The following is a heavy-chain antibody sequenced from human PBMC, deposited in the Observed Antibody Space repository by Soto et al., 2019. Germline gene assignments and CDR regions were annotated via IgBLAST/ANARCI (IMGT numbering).Heavy chain of an antibody. V-gene: IGHV3-30*18. CDR2: ISYDGSNK. J-gene: IGHJ5*02. Sequence: QVQLVESGGGVVQPGRSLRLSCAASGFPFSSYGMHWVRQAPGKGLEWVAVISYDGSNKYYADSVKGRFTISRDNSKNTLYMQMNTLRAEDTAVYYCAKDWGSGTNQNGLSPFDPWGQGPLVTVSS. D-gene: IGHD3-10*01. CDR3: AKDWGSGTNQNGLSPFDP. CDR1: GFPFSSYG.